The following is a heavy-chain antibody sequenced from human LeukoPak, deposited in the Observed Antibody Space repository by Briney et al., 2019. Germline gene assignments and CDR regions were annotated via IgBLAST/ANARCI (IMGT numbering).Heavy chain of an antibody. Sequence: SETLSLTCAVHGGSSGVYFCSWIRQSPGKGLEWIGEINGNGKTDYNPSLKSRVTMSADTAKNQFSLRLTSVTAADTAIYYCARRPYGLIRGIGGPTGHWFEAWGQGTLVSASS. CDR2: INGNGKT. CDR1: GGSSGVYF. J-gene: IGHJ5*02. V-gene: IGHV4-34*01. CDR3: ARRPYGLIRGIGGPTGHWFEA. D-gene: IGHD3-16*01.